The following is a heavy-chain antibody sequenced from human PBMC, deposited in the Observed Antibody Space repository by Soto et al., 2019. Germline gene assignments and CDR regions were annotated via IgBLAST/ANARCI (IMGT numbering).Heavy chain of an antibody. J-gene: IGHJ4*02. CDR1: GYTSTSYA. CDR3: ARGGVFFFAAPTNPFDY. V-gene: IGHV1-3*01. CDR2: INAGNGNT. Sequence: ASVKVSCKASGYTSTSYAMHWVRQAPGQRLEWMGWINAGNGNTKYSQKFQGRVTITRDTSASTAYMELSSLRSEDTAVYYCARGGVFFFAAPTNPFDYWGQGTLVTVSS. D-gene: IGHD3-10*01.